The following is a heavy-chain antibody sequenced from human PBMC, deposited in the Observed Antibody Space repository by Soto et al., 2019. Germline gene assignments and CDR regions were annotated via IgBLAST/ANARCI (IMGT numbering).Heavy chain of an antibody. J-gene: IGHJ6*02. CDR2: INHSEST. CDR3: ARGRVARWIQLWAYYYYGMDV. CDR1: ANSFSGYY. V-gene: IGHV4-34*01. Sequence: SENLSLTLAGSANSFSGYYWSKIRQPPGKRLEWIGEINHSESTNYNTSLKSRVTISVDTSNKKFSLKLSSVTAEATAVYYCARGRVARWIQLWAYYYYGMDVWGQGNTV. D-gene: IGHD5-18*01.